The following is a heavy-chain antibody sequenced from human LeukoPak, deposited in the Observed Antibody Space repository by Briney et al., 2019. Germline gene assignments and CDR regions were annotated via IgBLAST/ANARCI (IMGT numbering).Heavy chain of an antibody. J-gene: IGHJ3*02. CDR1: GFPFSSYA. V-gene: IGHV3-30-3*02. Sequence: GGSLSLSCAASGFPFSSYAMDWVRHAPGKGLESLAFVANDGSDKYCADSVQGRFSISRDNSKNTLYLQMNSLRAEDTALYYCAKGSGGTWVSDAFDIWGQGTMVTVSS. CDR2: VANDGSDK. CDR3: AKGSGGTWVSDAFDI. D-gene: IGHD2-15*01.